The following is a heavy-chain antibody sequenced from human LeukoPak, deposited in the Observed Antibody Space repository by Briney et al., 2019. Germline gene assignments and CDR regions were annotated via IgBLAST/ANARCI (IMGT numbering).Heavy chain of an antibody. CDR1: GGSISSYY. V-gene: IGHV4-4*07. D-gene: IGHD2-2*01. CDR2: IYTSGST. J-gene: IGHJ5*02. CDR3: ARDKTDSPGARYCSSTSCHNWFDP. Sequence: SETLSLTCTVSGGSISSYYWSWIRQPAGKGLEWIGRIYTSGSTNYNPSLKSRVTISVDTSKNQFSLKLSSVTAADTAVYYCARDKTDSPGARYCSSTSCHNWFDPWGQGTLVTVSS.